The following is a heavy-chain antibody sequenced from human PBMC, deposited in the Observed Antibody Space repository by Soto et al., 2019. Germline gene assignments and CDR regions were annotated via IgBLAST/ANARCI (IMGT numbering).Heavy chain of an antibody. Sequence: KASETLSLTCSLSGGSINSSDHFWGWIRQTPGKGLEWIGSVYYTETTYYNPSLKSPVTISVETSRNTFSLKVNSVTAADTGIYYCARQRVLSTSMFITSFDPWGQGTLVTVSS. D-gene: IGHD3-10*02. CDR1: GGSINSSDHF. CDR3: ARQRVLSTSMFITSFDP. CDR2: VYYTETT. J-gene: IGHJ5*02. V-gene: IGHV4-39*01.